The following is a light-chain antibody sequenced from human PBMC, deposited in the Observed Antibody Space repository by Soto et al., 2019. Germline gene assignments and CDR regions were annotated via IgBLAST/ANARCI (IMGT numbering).Light chain of an antibody. CDR3: AAWDASLNGYV. CDR2: NSY. Sequence: QSVLTQPPSASGTPGQRVTISCSGSSSNIGSKTVNWYQQLPGTVPKLLIYNSYQRPSGVPDRFSGSKSGTPASLAISGLQSEDEADYYCAAWDASLNGYVFGAGTKVTVL. J-gene: IGLJ1*01. CDR1: SSNIGSKT. V-gene: IGLV1-44*01.